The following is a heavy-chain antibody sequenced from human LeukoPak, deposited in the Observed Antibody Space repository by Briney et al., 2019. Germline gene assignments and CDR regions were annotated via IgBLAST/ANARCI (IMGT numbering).Heavy chain of an antibody. CDR1: GFTFSDYY. Sequence: GGSLRLSCAASGFTFSDYYMSWIRQAPGKGLEWISYISSSGITLYYAESVKGRFTISRDNAKNSLYLQMNSLRAEYTAVYYCARDGAAAGSDYYYYMDVWGKGTTVTVSS. D-gene: IGHD6-13*01. CDR3: ARDGAAAGSDYYYYMDV. CDR2: ISSSGITL. V-gene: IGHV3-11*04. J-gene: IGHJ6*03.